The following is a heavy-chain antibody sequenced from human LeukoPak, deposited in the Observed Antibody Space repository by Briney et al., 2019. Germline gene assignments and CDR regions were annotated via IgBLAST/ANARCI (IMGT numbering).Heavy chain of an antibody. V-gene: IGHV3-30-3*01. D-gene: IGHD2-2*01. CDR1: GFTFSSYA. CDR2: ISYDGSNK. J-gene: IGHJ3*02. CDR3: AREGACSSTSCYAIDAFDI. Sequence: GGSLRPSCAASGFTFSSYAMHWVRQAPGKGLEWVAVISYDGSNKYYADSVKGRFTISRDNSKNTLYPQMNSLRAEDTAVYYCAREGACSSTSCYAIDAFDIWGQGTMVTVSS.